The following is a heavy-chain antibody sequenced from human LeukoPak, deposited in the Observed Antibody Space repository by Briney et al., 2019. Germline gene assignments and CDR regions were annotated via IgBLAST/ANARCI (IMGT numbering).Heavy chain of an antibody. CDR3: ARGGVGVYCSSTSCYAFDY. J-gene: IGHJ4*02. Sequence: GGSLRLSCAASGFTFSSYWMHWVRQAPGKGLAWVSRINSDGSSTSYADSVKGRFTISRDNAKNTLYLQMNSLRAEDTAVYYCARGGVGVYCSSTSCYAFDYWGQGTLVTVSS. CDR2: INSDGSST. V-gene: IGHV3-74*01. CDR1: GFTFSSYW. D-gene: IGHD2-2*01.